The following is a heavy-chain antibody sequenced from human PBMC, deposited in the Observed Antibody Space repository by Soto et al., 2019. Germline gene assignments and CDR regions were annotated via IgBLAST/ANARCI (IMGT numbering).Heavy chain of an antibody. D-gene: IGHD2-2*01. CDR3: ARARQYCSSTSCYLDP. Sequence: SETLSLTCGVSGDSISSSNWWHWVRQPPGKGLEWIGEIHHSGSTSYNPSLKSRVTISVDKSKNQFSLKLNSVIAADTAVYYCARARQYCSSTSCYLDPWGQGTLVTVSS. CDR2: IHHSGST. J-gene: IGHJ5*02. CDR1: GDSISSSNW. V-gene: IGHV4-4*02.